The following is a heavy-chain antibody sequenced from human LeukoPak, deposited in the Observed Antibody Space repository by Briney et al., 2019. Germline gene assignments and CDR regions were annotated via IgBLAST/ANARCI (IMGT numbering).Heavy chain of an antibody. J-gene: IGHJ5*02. CDR3: ARMNYYGSGSPNWFDP. Sequence: GASVKVSCKASGGTFSSYAISWVRQAPGQGLEWMGGIIPIFGTANYAQKFQGRLTITRNTSISTAYMELSSLRSEDTAVYYCARMNYYGSGSPNWFDPWGQGTLVTVSS. D-gene: IGHD3-10*01. CDR1: GGTFSSYA. CDR2: IIPIFGTA. V-gene: IGHV1-69*05.